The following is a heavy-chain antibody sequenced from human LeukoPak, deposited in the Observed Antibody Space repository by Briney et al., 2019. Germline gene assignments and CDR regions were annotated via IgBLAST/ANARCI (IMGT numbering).Heavy chain of an antibody. CDR2: ISYDGSNK. D-gene: IGHD5-24*01. CDR1: GFTFSSYA. Sequence: GGSLRLSCAASGFTFSSYAMHWVRQAPGKGLEWVAVISYDGSNKYYADSVKGRFTISRDNSKNTLYLQMNSLRAEDTAVYYCARDQDGYNFGFDCWGQGTLVTVSS. V-gene: IGHV3-30*04. CDR3: ARDQDGYNFGFDC. J-gene: IGHJ4*02.